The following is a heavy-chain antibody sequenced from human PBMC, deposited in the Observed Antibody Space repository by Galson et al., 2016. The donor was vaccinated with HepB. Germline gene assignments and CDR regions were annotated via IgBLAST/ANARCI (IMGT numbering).Heavy chain of an antibody. CDR3: ARDRLASGNHLDY. CDR1: GFTFSDYS. V-gene: IGHV3-48*02. J-gene: IGHJ4*02. D-gene: IGHD4-23*01. CDR2: IASNRRTI. Sequence: SLRLSCAASGFTFSDYSMHWVRQAPGKGLEWVSYIASNRRTIYYADSARGRFAISRDNAKNSLYLQMNSLRDEDTAVYYCARDRLASGNHLDYWGQGTLVTVSS.